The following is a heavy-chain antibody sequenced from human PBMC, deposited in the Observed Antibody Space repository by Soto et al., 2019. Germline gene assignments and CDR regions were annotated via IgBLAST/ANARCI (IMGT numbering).Heavy chain of an antibody. J-gene: IGHJ6*02. D-gene: IGHD6-19*01. Sequence: QVQLVQSGAEVKKPGASVKVSCKASGYTFTSYAMHWVRQAPGQRLEWMGWINAGNGNTKYSQKFQGRVTITRDTSASTAYMELSSLRYEDTAVYYCAGVLETQAQWLVRRGYYCYGMYVWGQGTTVTVSS. CDR3: AGVLETQAQWLVRRGYYCYGMYV. CDR1: GYTFTSYA. CDR2: INAGNGNT. V-gene: IGHV1-3*01.